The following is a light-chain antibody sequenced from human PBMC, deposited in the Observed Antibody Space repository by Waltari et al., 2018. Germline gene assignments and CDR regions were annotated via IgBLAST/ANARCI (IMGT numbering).Light chain of an antibody. J-gene: IGKJ1*01. V-gene: IGKV3-20*01. Sequence: EIVLTQSPGTLSLSPGERATLSCRASHSVSRVLAWYQQKPGQAPRLLIYGASNRATGIRDRFSGSGSGTDFSLTISRLEPEDFAVYYCQHYVRLPVTFGQGTKVEIK. CDR3: QHYVRLPVT. CDR2: GAS. CDR1: HSVSRV.